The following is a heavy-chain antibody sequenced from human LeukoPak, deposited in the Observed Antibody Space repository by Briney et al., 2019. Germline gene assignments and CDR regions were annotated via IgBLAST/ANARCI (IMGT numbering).Heavy chain of an antibody. CDR1: GYSISSGYY. CDR3: AREGFGDYYDSSGYYNY. J-gene: IGHJ4*02. Sequence: PSETLSLTCTVSGYSISSGYYWGWIRQPPGKGLEWIGSIYHSGSTYYNPSLKSRVTISVDTSKNQFSLKLSSVTAADTAVYYCAREGFGDYYDSSGYYNYWGQGTLVTVSS. CDR2: IYHSGST. V-gene: IGHV4-38-2*02. D-gene: IGHD3-22*01.